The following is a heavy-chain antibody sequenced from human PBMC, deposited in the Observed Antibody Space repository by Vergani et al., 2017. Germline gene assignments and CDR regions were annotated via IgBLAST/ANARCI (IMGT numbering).Heavy chain of an antibody. D-gene: IGHD6-19*01. Sequence: QLQLQESGPGLLKPSATLSLTCSVSGASIRSSNSYWGWIRQPPGKGLEWIASIYYSGSTYYNPSLKSRVTISVDTSKNRFSLKLSSVTAADTAVYFCARHSTVEWLVKLGWIDPWGQGILVTVSS. CDR3: ARHSTVEWLVKLGWIDP. V-gene: IGHV4-39*01. CDR2: IYYSGST. J-gene: IGHJ5*02. CDR1: GASIRSSNSY.